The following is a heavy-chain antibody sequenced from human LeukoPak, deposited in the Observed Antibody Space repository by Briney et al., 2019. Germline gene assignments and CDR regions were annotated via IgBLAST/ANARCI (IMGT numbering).Heavy chain of an antibody. CDR1: GGSISSSNW. Sequence: PSETLSLTCAVSGGSISSSNWWSWVRQPPGKGLKWIGEIYHSESTNYNPSLKSRVTISVDKSKDQFSLKLSSVTAADTAVYYCVRGVAAAGTDWFDPWGRGTLVTVSS. J-gene: IGHJ5*02. D-gene: IGHD6-13*01. V-gene: IGHV4-4*02. CDR3: VRGVAAAGTDWFDP. CDR2: IYHSEST.